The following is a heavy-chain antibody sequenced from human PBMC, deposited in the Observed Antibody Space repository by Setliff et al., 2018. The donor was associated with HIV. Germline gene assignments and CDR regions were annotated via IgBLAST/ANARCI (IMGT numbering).Heavy chain of an antibody. V-gene: IGHV1-8*03. D-gene: IGHD4-17*01. Sequence: VKVSCKASGYTFTDYHMHWVRQAPGQGLEWMGWMNPESGDTGYAQKFQDRVTITRNTSINTAYMELNSLRFDDTAVYYCARGGYGGAYNWFDPWGQGTLVTVSS. CDR1: GYTFTDYH. CDR2: MNPESGDT. CDR3: ARGGYGGAYNWFDP. J-gene: IGHJ5*02.